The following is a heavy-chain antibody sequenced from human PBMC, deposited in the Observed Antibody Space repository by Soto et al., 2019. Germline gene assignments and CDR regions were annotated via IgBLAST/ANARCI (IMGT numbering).Heavy chain of an antibody. CDR2: INPNSGGT. CDR1: GYTFTGYY. CDR3: ARGYCSSTSCYVDDAFDI. D-gene: IGHD2-2*01. V-gene: IGHV1-2*04. Sequence: QVQLVQSGAEVKKPGASVKVSCKASGYTFTGYYMHWVRQAPGQGLEWMGWINPNSGGTNYAQKFQGWVTMTRDTSISTAYMELSRLRSDDTAVYYCARGYCSSTSCYVDDAFDIWGQGTMVTVSS. J-gene: IGHJ3*02.